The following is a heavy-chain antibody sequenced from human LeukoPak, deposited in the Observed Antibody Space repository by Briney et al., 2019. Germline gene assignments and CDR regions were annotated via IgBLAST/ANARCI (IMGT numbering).Heavy chain of an antibody. CDR1: GFTFSSYP. CDR3: AKDRGSGWDCYYYGMDV. Sequence: PGGSLRLSCAASGFTFSSYPIHWVRQAPGKGLDWVAVISDDGNNPYYSDSVKGRFTISRDNSKNTLYLQMNSLRAEDTAVYYCAKDRGSGWDCYYYGMDVWGQGTTVTVSS. CDR2: ISDDGNNP. V-gene: IGHV3-30-3*01. J-gene: IGHJ6*02. D-gene: IGHD6-19*01.